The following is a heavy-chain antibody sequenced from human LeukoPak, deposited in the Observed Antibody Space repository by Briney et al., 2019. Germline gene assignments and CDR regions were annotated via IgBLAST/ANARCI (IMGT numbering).Heavy chain of an antibody. CDR3: AKDSPAHYYYDSSGYYYWGY. CDR1: GFTFSSYA. V-gene: IGHV3-23*01. J-gene: IGHJ4*02. Sequence: GGSLRLSCAASGFTFSSYAMSWVRQAPGKGLEWVSAISGSGGSTYCADSVKGRFTISRDNSKNTLYLQMNRLRAEDTAVYYCAKDSPAHYYYDSSGYYYWGYWGQGTLVTVSS. CDR2: ISGSGGST. D-gene: IGHD3-22*01.